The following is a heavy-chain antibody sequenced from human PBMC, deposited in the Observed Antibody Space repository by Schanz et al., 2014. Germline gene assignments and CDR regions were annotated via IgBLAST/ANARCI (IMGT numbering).Heavy chain of an antibody. D-gene: IGHD2-21*01. V-gene: IGHV3-30*19. J-gene: IGHJ5*02. CDR1: GFTVSSNH. Sequence: VQLVESGGGFVQPGGSLGLSCVVSGFTVSSNHMSWVRQAPGKGLEWVAVISYDGRNKYYADSVKGRFTISRDNSKNTLYLQMNSLRAEDTAVYYCARDLEGYDGGGGGFDPWGQGTLVTVSS. CDR3: ARDLEGYDGGGGGFDP. CDR2: ISYDGRNK.